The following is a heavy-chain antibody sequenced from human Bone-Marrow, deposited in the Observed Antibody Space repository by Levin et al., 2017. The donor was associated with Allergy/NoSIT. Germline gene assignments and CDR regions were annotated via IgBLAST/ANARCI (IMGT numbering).Heavy chain of an antibody. CDR3: ARDIPEAKIVDIVVVPAAIRIESWFDP. CDR2: IKQDGSEK. V-gene: IGHV3-7*01. Sequence: GESLKISCAASGFTFSSYWMSWVRQAPGKGLEWVANIKQDGSEKYYVDSVKGRFTISRDNAKNSLYLQMNSLRAEDTAVYYCARDIPEAKIVDIVVVPAAIRIESWFDPWGQGTLVTVSS. J-gene: IGHJ5*02. CDR1: GFTFSSYW. D-gene: IGHD2-2*02.